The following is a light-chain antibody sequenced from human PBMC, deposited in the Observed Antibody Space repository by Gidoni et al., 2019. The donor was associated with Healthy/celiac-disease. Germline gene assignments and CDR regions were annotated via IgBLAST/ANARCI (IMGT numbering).Light chain of an antibody. J-gene: IGKJ4*01. Sequence: DIQMTQSPSSLSASVGDRVTITCQASQDISNYLNWYQQKPGKAPKLLIYDASNLETGVPSRLSGSGSGTDFTLTISSLQPEDIATYYCQQYDNLILTFGGGTKVEIK. V-gene: IGKV1-33*01. CDR2: DAS. CDR3: QQYDNLILT. CDR1: QDISNY.